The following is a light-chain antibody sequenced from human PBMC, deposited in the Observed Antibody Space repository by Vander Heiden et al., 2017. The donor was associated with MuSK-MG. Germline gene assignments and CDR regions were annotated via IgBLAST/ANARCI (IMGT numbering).Light chain of an antibody. CDR3: SSFAGSSSLVV. Sequence: QSALTQPASVSGSPGQSITIPCTGTSSDIGAYNYVSWYQQHPGKAPKLMISDVTNRPSGVSNRFSASKSGNTASLTISGLQADDEADYYCSSFAGSSSLVVFGGGTRLTVL. CDR1: SSDIGAYNY. V-gene: IGLV2-14*03. CDR2: DVT. J-gene: IGLJ2*01.